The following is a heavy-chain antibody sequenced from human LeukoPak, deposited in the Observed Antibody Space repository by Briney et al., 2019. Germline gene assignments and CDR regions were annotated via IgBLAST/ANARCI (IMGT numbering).Heavy chain of an antibody. D-gene: IGHD3-10*01. CDR2: IRSTANGYAT. CDR3: TGNYYGSGSYADFDY. Sequence: PGGSLRLSCAASGFTFSGSALNWVRQASGKGLEWVGRIRSTANGYATAYAASVKGRSTISRDDSNNTAYLQMDSLKTEGTAMYYCTGNYYGSGSYADFDYGGQGPLLTVS. CDR1: GFTFSGSA. V-gene: IGHV3-73*01. J-gene: IGHJ4*02.